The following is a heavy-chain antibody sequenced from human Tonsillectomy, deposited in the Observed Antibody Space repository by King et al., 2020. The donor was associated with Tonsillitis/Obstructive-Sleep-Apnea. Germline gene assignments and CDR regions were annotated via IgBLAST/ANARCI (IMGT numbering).Heavy chain of an antibody. CDR1: GYTFIGYY. V-gene: IGHV1-2*02. D-gene: IGHD3-22*01. CDR2: ISPNSGGT. Sequence: QLVQSGPEVEKPGASVKVSCKASGYTFIGYYMHWVRQAPGQGLEWMGWISPNSGGTNYAQTFQGRVTMTRDTSISTAYMELSRLRSDDTAVYYCARDSSGSDFDYWGQGTLVTVSS. J-gene: IGHJ4*02. CDR3: ARDSSGSDFDY.